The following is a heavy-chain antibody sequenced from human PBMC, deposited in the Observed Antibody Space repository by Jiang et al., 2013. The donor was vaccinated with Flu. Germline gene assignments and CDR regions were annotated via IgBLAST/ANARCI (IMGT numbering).Heavy chain of an antibody. J-gene: IGHJ4*02. D-gene: IGHD5-24*01. CDR1: ISSYY. CDR2: LLQWEH. V-gene: IGHV4-59*01. CDR3: ARGSYEGWLQSPMALGFDY. Sequence: ISSYYWRLDPAAPREGTGVDWVYLLQWEHQLQPSLKSRVTISVDTSKNQFSLKLSSVTAADTAVYYCARGSYEGWLQSPMALGFDYWGQGTLVTVSS.